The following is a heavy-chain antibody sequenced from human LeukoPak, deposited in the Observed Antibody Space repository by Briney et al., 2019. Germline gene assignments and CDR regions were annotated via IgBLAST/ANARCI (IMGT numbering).Heavy chain of an antibody. Sequence: ASVKVSCKASGYTFTSYAMHWVRQAPGQRLEWMGWINAGNGNTKYSQKFQGRVTITRDTSASTAYMELSSLSSEDTAVYYCARSRVGDIVVVPAAIRGRGGWFDPWGQGTLVTVSS. J-gene: IGHJ5*02. D-gene: IGHD2-2*02. CDR3: ARSRVGDIVVVPAAIRGRGGWFDP. CDR1: GYTFTSYA. CDR2: INAGNGNT. V-gene: IGHV1-3*01.